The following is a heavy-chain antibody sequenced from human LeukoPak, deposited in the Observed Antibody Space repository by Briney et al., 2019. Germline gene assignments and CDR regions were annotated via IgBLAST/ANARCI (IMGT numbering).Heavy chain of an antibody. CDR2: INPSGGSR. V-gene: IGHV1-46*01. CDR1: GHTFSIYN. CDR3: AREGVAATGLDY. J-gene: IGHJ4*02. D-gene: IGHD6-13*01. Sequence: GASVKVSCKASGHTFSIYNMHWVRQAPGQWLEWMGIINPSGGSRSNTQQLQGRVTMTRDTSTSTVYMELSSLRSEDTAVYYCAREGVAATGLDYWGQGTLVTVSS.